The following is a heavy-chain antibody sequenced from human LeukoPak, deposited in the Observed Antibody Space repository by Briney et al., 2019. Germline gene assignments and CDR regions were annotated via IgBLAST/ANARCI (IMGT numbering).Heavy chain of an antibody. Sequence: SETLSLTGGVHLSPIYITNYWSWVRQAPGKGLEWIGEIAHDGTTNYNPSLRSRVAMSFDRANNQFSLSLTSVTAADTCVYYCTREDRPYCPFAYWGQGVLVTVSS. V-gene: IGHV4-4*02. D-gene: IGHD1-26*01. J-gene: IGHJ4*02. CDR3: TREDRPYCPFAY. CDR2: IAHDGTT. CDR1: LSPIYITNY.